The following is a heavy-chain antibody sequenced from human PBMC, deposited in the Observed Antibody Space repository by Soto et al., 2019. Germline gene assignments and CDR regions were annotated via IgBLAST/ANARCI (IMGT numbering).Heavy chain of an antibody. J-gene: IGHJ4*02. CDR3: ARGSCTHGVCQPILDY. CDR1: GYTFTGYY. V-gene: IGHV1-2*02. CDR2: INPNSGGT. Sequence: VKVSCKASGYTFTGYYMHWVRQAPGQGLEWMGWINPNSGGTNYAQKFQGRVTMTRDTSISTAYMELSRLRSDDTAVYYCARGSCTHGVCQPILDYWGPGTLVTVSS. D-gene: IGHD2-8*01.